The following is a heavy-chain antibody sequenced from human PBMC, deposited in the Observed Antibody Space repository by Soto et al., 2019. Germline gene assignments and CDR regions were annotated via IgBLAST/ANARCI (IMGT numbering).Heavy chain of an antibody. CDR1: GFTFISYA. D-gene: IGHD5-18*01. V-gene: IGHV3-23*01. Sequence: GGSLRLSCAASGFTFISYAMNWVRQAPWKGLEWVSAVSGSGGSTYYADSVKGRFTISRDNSKNTLYVQMNSLRAEDTAMYYCAGGFSSSYFSHFDHWDQGPLVTVSP. CDR2: VSGSGGST. CDR3: AGGFSSSYFSHFDH. J-gene: IGHJ4*02.